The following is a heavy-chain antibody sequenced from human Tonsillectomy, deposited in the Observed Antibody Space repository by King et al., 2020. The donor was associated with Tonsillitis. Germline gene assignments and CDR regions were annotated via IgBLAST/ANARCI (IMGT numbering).Heavy chain of an antibody. CDR3: ARDPSTRYCSGGSCYSGY. V-gene: IGHV3-21*01. D-gene: IGHD2-15*01. J-gene: IGHJ4*02. Sequence: VQLVESGGGLVKPGGSLRLSCAASGFTFSSYSMNWVRQAPGKGLEWVSSISSSSSYIYYADSVKGRFTISRDNAKNPLYLQMNSLRAEDTAVYYCARDPSTRYCSGGSCYSGYWGQGTLVTVSS. CDR2: ISSSSSYI. CDR1: GFTFSSYS.